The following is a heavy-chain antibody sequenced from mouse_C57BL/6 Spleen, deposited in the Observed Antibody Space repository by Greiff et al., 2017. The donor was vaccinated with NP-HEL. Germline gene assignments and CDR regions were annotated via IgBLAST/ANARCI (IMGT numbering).Heavy chain of an antibody. V-gene: IGHV1-69*01. D-gene: IGHD2-4*01. Sequence: VQLQQPGAELVMPGASVKLSCKASGYTFTSYWMHWVKQRPGQGLEWIGEIDPSDSYTNYNQKFKGKSTLTVDKSSSTAYMQLSSLTSEDSAVYYCARFYYDYGLDYWGQGTTLTVSS. CDR1: GYTFTSYW. CDR2: IDPSDSYT. CDR3: ARFYYDYGLDY. J-gene: IGHJ2*01.